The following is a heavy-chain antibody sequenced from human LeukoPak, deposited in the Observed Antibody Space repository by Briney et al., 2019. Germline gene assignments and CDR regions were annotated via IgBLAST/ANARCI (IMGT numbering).Heavy chain of an antibody. V-gene: IGHV3-23*01. D-gene: IGHD4-17*01. CDR3: ARSHGDFYYFDY. CDR2: ISGSGGST. J-gene: IGHJ4*02. Sequence: GGSLRLSCAASGFTFSSYAMSWVRQAPGKGLEWVSAISGSGGSTYYADSVKGRFTISRDNSKNTLYLQMNSPRDEDTAVYYCARSHGDFYYFDYWGQGTLVTVSS. CDR1: GFTFSSYA.